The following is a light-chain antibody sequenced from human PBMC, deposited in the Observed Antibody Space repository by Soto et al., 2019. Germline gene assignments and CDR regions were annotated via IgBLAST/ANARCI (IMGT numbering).Light chain of an antibody. CDR2: GAS. CDR1: QSVSSN. Sequence: EIVLTQSPATLSVSPGERVALSCRASQSVSSNLAWYQQKPGQAPRLLIFGASTRATGIPARFSGSGSGTEFTLTISSLQSEDFAVYYCQQYNKWPPITFGQGTRLE. CDR3: QQYNKWPPIT. J-gene: IGKJ5*01. V-gene: IGKV3-15*01.